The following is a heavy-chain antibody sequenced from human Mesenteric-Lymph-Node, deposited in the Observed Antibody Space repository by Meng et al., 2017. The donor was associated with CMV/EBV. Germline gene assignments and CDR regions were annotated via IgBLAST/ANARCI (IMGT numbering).Heavy chain of an antibody. CDR1: GGTFSSYA. D-gene: IGHD6-6*01. CDR3: ATGIAAPGFLHGMDV. Sequence: SVKVSCKASGGTFSSYAISWVRQAPGQGLEWMGGIIPIFGTANYAQKFQGRVTITTDESTSTAYMELSSLRSEDTAVYYCATGIAAPGFLHGMDVWGQGTTVTVSS. J-gene: IGHJ6*02. V-gene: IGHV1-69*05. CDR2: IIPIFGTA.